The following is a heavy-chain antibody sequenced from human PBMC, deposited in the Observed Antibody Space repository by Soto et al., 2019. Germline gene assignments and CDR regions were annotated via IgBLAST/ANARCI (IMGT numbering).Heavy chain of an antibody. CDR3: ARSGAVLLDY. V-gene: IGHV4-4*02. CDR2: IYHSGST. CDR1: GGSISSSNW. Sequence: LRRTLSLTCTVPGGSISSSNWWSRVRQPPGKGLEWIGEIYHSGSTNYNPSLKSRVTISVDKSKNQFSLKLSSVTAADTAVYYCARSGAVLLDYWGQGTLVTVSS. D-gene: IGHD3-10*01. J-gene: IGHJ4*02.